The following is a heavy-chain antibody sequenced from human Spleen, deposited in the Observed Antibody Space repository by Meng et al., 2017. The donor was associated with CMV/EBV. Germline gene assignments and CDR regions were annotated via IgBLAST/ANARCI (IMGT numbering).Heavy chain of an antibody. CDR2: INPNTGGT. CDR3: ARDLYAGYSDGSFDY. J-gene: IGHJ4*02. D-gene: IGHD2-15*01. CDR1: GYPFTDYD. Sequence: SGYPFTDYDIHWVRQAPGQGLEWMGWINPNTGGTNYAHNFQGRVTMTRDTSISAAYMELSSLRSDDTAVYFCARDLYAGYSDGSFDYWGQGTLVTVSS. V-gene: IGHV1-2*02.